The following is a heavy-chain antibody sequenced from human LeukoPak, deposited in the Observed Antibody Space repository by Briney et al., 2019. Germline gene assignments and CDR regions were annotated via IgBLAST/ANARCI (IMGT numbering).Heavy chain of an antibody. J-gene: IGHJ3*02. Sequence: GGSLRLSCAASGFTFSSYGMHWVRQAPGKGLEWVAVISYDGSKKYYADYVKGRVTISRDKSKKTLDLQMNRLRAEDTAVYYCASGTYYYGSGSYYSGAFDIWGQGTMVTVSS. CDR3: ASGTYYYGSGSYYSGAFDI. V-gene: IGHV3-30*03. CDR2: ISYDGSKK. CDR1: GFTFSSYG. D-gene: IGHD3-10*01.